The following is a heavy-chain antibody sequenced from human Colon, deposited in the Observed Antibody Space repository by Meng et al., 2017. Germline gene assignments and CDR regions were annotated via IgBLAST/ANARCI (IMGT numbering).Heavy chain of an antibody. J-gene: IGHJ4*02. CDR1: GFTFSTSW. V-gene: IGHV3-7*01. CDR2: IKQDGSEK. CDR3: ARDLFLSGLRLAFDY. D-gene: IGHD4-17*01. Sequence: GESLKISCVTSGFTFSTSWMSWVRQALGVGLEVVANIKQDGSEKSYVDSVRGRFTISRDNAKNSLYLQMNSLRAEDTAVYYCARDLFLSGLRLAFDYWGQGTPVTVSS.